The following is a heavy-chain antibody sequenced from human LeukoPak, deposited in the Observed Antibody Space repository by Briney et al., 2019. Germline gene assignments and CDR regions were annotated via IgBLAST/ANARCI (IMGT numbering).Heavy chain of an antibody. CDR3: ARVWTYSSSWFWFDP. CDR2: ISSSDSTI. Sequence: GGSLRLSCAASGFTFSDYYMSWIRQAPGKGLEWVSYISSSDSTIYYADSVKGRFTISRDNAKNSLYLQMNSLRAEDTAVYYCARVWTYSSSWFWFDPWGQGTLVTVSS. D-gene: IGHD6-13*01. J-gene: IGHJ5*02. CDR1: GFTFSDYY. V-gene: IGHV3-11*01.